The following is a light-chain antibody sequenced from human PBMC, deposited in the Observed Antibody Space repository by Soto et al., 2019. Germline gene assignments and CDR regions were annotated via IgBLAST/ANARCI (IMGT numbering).Light chain of an antibody. CDR2: AAS. Sequence: IQMNQSPSSVSASVGDTVTITCRASQFISSWLAWYQQKPGKAPKLLIYAASNLQSGVPSRFSGTESGTDFTLTISSLQPEDFATYYCHQATSFPLTFGGGTRVEI. J-gene: IGKJ4*01. CDR1: QFISSW. CDR3: HQATSFPLT. V-gene: IGKV1-12*01.